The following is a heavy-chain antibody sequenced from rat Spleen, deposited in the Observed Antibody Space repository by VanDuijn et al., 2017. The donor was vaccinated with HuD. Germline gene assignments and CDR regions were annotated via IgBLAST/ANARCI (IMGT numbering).Heavy chain of an antibody. CDR1: GVSLTIYH. CDR3: ARGWERFAY. Sequence: QVQLKESGPGLVQPSQTLSLTCSVSGVSLTIYHVSWVRQPPGKGLEWIATISSGGSPYYNSALRSRLSISRDTSKSQIFLKMNSLQTEDTAMYFCARGWERFAYWGQGTLVTVSS. D-gene: IGHD5-1*01. CDR2: ISSGGSP. J-gene: IGHJ3*01. V-gene: IGHV2S12*01.